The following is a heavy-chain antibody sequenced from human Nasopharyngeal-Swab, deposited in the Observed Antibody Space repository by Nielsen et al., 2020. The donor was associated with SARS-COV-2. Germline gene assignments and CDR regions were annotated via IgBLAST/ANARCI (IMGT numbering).Heavy chain of an antibody. CDR3: AKSPPCSTRDYYYYGMDV. V-gene: IGHV3-23*01. CDR2: ISGSGGST. Sequence: GESLKISCAASGFTFSSYAMSWVRQAPGKGLEWVSAISGSGGSTYYADSVKGRFTISRDNSKNTLYLQMNSLRAEDTAVYYCAKSPPCSTRDYYYYGMDVWGQGTTVTVSS. CDR1: GFTFSSYA. J-gene: IGHJ6*02. D-gene: IGHD2-2*01.